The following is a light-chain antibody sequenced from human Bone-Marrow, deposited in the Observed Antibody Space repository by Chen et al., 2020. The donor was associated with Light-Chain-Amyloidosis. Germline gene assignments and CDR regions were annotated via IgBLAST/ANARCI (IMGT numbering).Light chain of an antibody. Sequence: SLPTPAPSTSGTPGPRVTTSCYGSTSNIGTYTVNWYRQVPGTAPRLLIQSDNQRPSGVPDRFSGSKSGTSASLAISWLQSEDEADYYCAAWDDSLNGVVFGGGTKLTVL. CDR1: TSNIGTYT. J-gene: IGLJ2*01. CDR2: SDN. V-gene: IGLV1-44*01. CDR3: AAWDDSLNGVV.